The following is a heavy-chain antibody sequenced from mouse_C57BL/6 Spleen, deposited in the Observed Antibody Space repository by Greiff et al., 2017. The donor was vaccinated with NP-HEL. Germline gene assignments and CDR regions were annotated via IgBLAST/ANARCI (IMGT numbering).Heavy chain of an antibody. CDR2: IRLKSDNYAT. J-gene: IGHJ3*01. D-gene: IGHD2-2*01. CDR3: TIYYGYAWFAY. V-gene: IGHV6-3*01. CDR1: GFTFSNYW. Sequence: EVKLMESGGGLVQPGGSMKLSCVASGFTFSNYWMNWVRQSPEKGLEWVAQIRLKSDNYATHYAESVKGRFNISRDDSKSSVYRQMNNLRAEDTGIYYCTIYYGYAWFAYWGQGTLVTVSA.